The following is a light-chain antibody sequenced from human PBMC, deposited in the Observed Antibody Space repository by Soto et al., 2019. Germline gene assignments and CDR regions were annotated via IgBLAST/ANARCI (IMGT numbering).Light chain of an antibody. J-gene: IGKJ4*01. CDR1: QNVGRDY. CDR2: NAS. V-gene: IGKV3D-20*01. Sequence: EIVLTQSPATLSLSPGERATLSCGASQNVGRDYLAWYQQKGGLAPRLLIFNASSRATDIADRFSSSGSGADFTLTINRLEPEDFAVYYCQQYASSPLTFGGGTMVEIK. CDR3: QQYASSPLT.